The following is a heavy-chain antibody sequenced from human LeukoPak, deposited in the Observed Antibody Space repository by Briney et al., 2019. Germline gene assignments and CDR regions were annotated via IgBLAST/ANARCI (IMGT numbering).Heavy chain of an antibody. Sequence: GGSLRLSCAASGFTFSSYWMHWVRQAPGEGVVWVSRINSDGSSTSYADSVKGRFTISRDNAKNTLYLQMNSLRAEDTAVYYCAKADYYDSSGPGHAFDIWGQGTMVTVSS. D-gene: IGHD3-22*01. V-gene: IGHV3-74*01. CDR2: INSDGSST. CDR1: GFTFSSYW. CDR3: AKADYYDSSGPGHAFDI. J-gene: IGHJ3*02.